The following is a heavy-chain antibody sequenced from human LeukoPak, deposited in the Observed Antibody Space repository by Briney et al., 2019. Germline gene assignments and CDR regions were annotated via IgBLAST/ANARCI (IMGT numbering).Heavy chain of an antibody. J-gene: IGHJ4*02. Sequence: ASVKVSCKASGYTFTSYYMHWVRQAPGQGLEWRGIINPSGGSTSYAQKFQGRVTMTRGTSTSTVYMELSSLRSEDTAVYYCARFNYDSSGYYFGYFDYWGQGTLVTVSS. V-gene: IGHV1-46*01. CDR1: GYTFTSYY. D-gene: IGHD3-22*01. CDR2: INPSGGST. CDR3: ARFNYDSSGYYFGYFDY.